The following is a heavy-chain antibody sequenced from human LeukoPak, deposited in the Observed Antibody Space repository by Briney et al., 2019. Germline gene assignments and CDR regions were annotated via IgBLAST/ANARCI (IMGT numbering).Heavy chain of an antibody. J-gene: IGHJ5*02. CDR3: ARDDCSSTSCPYNWFDP. CDR1: GGSISSSSYY. V-gene: IGHV4-39*02. Sequence: SAESLSLTCTVSGGSISSSSYYWGWLRQPPGKGLEWIGSIYYSGSTYYNPSLKSRVTISADTSKNQFSLKLSSVTAADTAVYYCARDDCSSTSCPYNWFDPWGQGTLVTVSS. CDR2: IYYSGST. D-gene: IGHD2-2*01.